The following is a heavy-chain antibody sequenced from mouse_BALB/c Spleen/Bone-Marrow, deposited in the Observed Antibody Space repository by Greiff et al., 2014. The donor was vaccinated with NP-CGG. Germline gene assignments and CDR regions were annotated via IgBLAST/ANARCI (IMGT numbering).Heavy chain of an antibody. J-gene: IGHJ2*01. V-gene: IGHV1-69*02. Sequence: VKLMESGAELVKPGASVKLSCKASGYTFTSYWMHWVKQRPGQGLEWIGEIDPSDSYTNYNQKFKGKATLTVDKSSSTAYMQLSSLTSEDSAVYYCAITTVVATGDYWGQGATLTVSS. CDR1: GYTFTSYW. D-gene: IGHD1-1*01. CDR2: IDPSDSYT. CDR3: AITTVVATGDY.